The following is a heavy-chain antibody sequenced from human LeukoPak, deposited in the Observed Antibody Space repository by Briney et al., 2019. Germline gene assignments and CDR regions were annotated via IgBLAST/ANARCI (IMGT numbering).Heavy chain of an antibody. D-gene: IGHD6-19*01. J-gene: IGHJ5*02. CDR2: IYYSGST. CDR3: ARAYSSAWYMNWFDP. V-gene: IGHV4-59*08. Sequence: SETLSLTCTVSGGSISSNYWSWIRQPPGKGLEWIGYIYYSGSTNYNPSLKSRVTISVDTSKNQFSLKLSSVTAADTAVYYCARAYSSAWYMNWFDPWGQGTLVTVSS. CDR1: GGSISSNY.